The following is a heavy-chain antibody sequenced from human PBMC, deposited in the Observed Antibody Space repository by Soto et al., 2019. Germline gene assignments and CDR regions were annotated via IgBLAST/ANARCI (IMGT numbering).Heavy chain of an antibody. Sequence: GGSLRLSCAASGFTFSSYAMSWVRQAPGKGLEWVSAISGSGGSTYYADSVKGRFTISRDNSKNTLYLQMNSLRAEDTAVYYCAKDRAVVTATKTAFDYWGQGTLVTVSS. D-gene: IGHD2-21*02. CDR3: AKDRAVVTATKTAFDY. J-gene: IGHJ4*02. V-gene: IGHV3-23*01. CDR2: ISGSGGST. CDR1: GFTFSSYA.